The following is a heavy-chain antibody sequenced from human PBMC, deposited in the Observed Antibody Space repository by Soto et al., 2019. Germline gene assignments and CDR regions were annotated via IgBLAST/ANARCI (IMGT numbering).Heavy chain of an antibody. V-gene: IGHV1-18*01. Sequence: ASVKVSCKTSGYTFTSYGISWVRQAPGQGLEWMGWISAYNGNTNYAQKLQGRVTMTTDTSTSTAYMELRSLRSDDTAVYYCARGPGAMVRGVNDYWGQGTLVTVSS. J-gene: IGHJ4*02. D-gene: IGHD3-10*01. CDR2: ISAYNGNT. CDR1: GYTFTSYG. CDR3: ARGPGAMVRGVNDY.